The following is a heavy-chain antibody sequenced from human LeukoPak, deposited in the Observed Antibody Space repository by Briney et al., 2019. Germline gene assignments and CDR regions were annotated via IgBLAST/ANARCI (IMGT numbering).Heavy chain of an antibody. J-gene: IGHJ3*02. CDR1: DGSISSHY. Sequence: SETLSLTCTVSDGSISSHYWSWIRQPPGKGLEWIGHFAYSGTTSYNASLKSRVTISVDTSKNQFSLTLSSVTAADTAVYYCARPHSSGWYGVYDIWGQGTMVTVSS. V-gene: IGHV4-59*08. D-gene: IGHD6-19*01. CDR2: FAYSGTT. CDR3: ARPHSSGWYGVYDI.